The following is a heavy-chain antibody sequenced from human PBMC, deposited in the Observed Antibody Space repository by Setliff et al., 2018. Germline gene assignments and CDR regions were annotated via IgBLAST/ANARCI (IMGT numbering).Heavy chain of an antibody. Sequence: LRLSCAASGLSVTSSYMSWIRQAPGKGLEWVAVMYAAGNIYYADSVKGRFTISRHSSKNTLDLQMSGLRPDDTAVYYCAREGQLTGQEGAFDIWGQGTMVTVSS. CDR3: AREGQLTGQEGAFDI. CDR2: MYAAGNI. V-gene: IGHV3-53*04. D-gene: IGHD1-1*01. J-gene: IGHJ3*02. CDR1: GLSVTSSY.